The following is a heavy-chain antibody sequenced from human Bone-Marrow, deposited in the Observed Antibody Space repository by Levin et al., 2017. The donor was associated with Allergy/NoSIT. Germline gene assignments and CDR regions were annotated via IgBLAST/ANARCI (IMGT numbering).Heavy chain of an antibody. J-gene: IGHJ6*02. CDR1: GFSFSDPY. D-gene: IGHD1-26*01. V-gene: IGHV3-72*01. CDR3: ADLGRSYGLDV. CDR2: ITNTGNSDTT. Sequence: LSLTCAGSGFSFSDPYIDWVRQAPGKGLEWLGRITNTGNSDTTKYAASVKGRFTISRDDSQNSVYLQMNSLKSEDTAVYYCADLGRSYGLDVWGQGTTVTVSS.